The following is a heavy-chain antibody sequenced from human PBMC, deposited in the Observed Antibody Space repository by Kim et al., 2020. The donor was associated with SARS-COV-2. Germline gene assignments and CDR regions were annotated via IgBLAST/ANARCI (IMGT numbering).Heavy chain of an antibody. CDR1: GGSLTSRSYY. Sequence: SETLSLICTVSGGSLTSRSYYWGWIRQPPGKGLERIGNMFFGRTTYYNPSVKNRVTISEDTSNNQFSLRLTSVTAADTAVYYCARGIQPCSPGYLDYWG. CDR3: ARGIQPCSPGYLDY. V-gene: IGHV4-39*07. CDR2: MFFGRTT. D-gene: IGHD3-10*02. J-gene: IGHJ4*01.